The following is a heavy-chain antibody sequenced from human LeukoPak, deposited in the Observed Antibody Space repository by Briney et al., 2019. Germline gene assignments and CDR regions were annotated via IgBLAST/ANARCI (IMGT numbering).Heavy chain of an antibody. CDR1: GFTFSSYW. CDR3: ARDDYGDYKAVN. CDR2: IYDGGST. D-gene: IGHD4-17*01. V-gene: IGHV3-53*01. Sequence: GGSLRLSCAASGFTFSSYWMHWVRQAPGKGLVWVSVIYDGGSTHYIDSVKGRFTISRDTLKNTLDLHMYSLRADDTAVYYCARDDYGDYKAVNWGQGTLVTVSS. J-gene: IGHJ4*02.